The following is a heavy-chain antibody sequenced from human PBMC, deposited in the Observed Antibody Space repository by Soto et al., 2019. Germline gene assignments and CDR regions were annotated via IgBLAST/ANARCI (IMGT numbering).Heavy chain of an antibody. Sequence: PSETLSLTCAVYGGSFSGYYWSWIRQPPGKGLEWIGEINHSGSTNYNPSLKSRVTISVDTSKNQFSLKLSSVTAADTAVYYFARGPTTNGSESYYNGPGNFYYCGQGTLDTVSS. J-gene: IGHJ4*02. V-gene: IGHV4-34*01. CDR3: ARGPTTNGSESYYNGPGNFYY. CDR2: INHSGST. D-gene: IGHD3-10*01. CDR1: GGSFSGYY.